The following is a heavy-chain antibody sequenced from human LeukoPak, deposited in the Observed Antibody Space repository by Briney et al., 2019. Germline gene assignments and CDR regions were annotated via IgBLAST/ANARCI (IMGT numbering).Heavy chain of an antibody. D-gene: IGHD1-20*01. CDR1: GGSISSYY. CDR3: ARDLYNWNS. CDR2: IYYSGNT. V-gene: IGHV4-59*01. Sequence: SETLSLTCTVSGGSISSYYWSWIRQPPGKGLEWIGFIYYSGNTNYNPSLKSRVTISVDTSKNQFSLKLSSVTAADTAVYYCARDLYNWNSWDQGTLVTVSS. J-gene: IGHJ4*02.